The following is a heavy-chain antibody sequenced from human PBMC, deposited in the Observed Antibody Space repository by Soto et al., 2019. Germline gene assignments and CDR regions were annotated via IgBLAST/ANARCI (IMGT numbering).Heavy chain of an antibody. CDR1: GFTFSSYA. V-gene: IGHV3-64D*06. D-gene: IGHD5-18*01. CDR3: VKDSLVNSYGSSLPLDY. CDR2: ISSNGGST. J-gene: IGHJ4*02. Sequence: GGSLRLSCSASGFTFSSYAMHWVRQAPGKGLEYVSAISSNGGSTYYADSVKGRFTISRDNSRNTLYLQMSSLRAEDTAVYYCVKDSLVNSYGSSLPLDYWGQGTLVTVSS.